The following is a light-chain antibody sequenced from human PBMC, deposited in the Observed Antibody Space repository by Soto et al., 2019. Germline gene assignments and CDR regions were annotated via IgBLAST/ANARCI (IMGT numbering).Light chain of an antibody. J-gene: IGKJ2*01. CDR1: QSISSY. CDR2: AAS. Sequence: IKMYISLFSLSAKIKDRVTITCRASQSISSYLNWYQQKPGKAPKLLIYAASSLQSGVPSRFSGSGSGTDFTLTISCLQPEDFTTYYCQLCHSTLYTFC. CDR3: QLCHSTLYT. V-gene: IGKV1-39*01.